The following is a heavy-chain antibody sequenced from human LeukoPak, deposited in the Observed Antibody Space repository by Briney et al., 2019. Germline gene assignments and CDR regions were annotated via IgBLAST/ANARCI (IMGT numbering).Heavy chain of an antibody. CDR1: GFSFDTYS. V-gene: IGHV3-21*01. CDR2: ISSSSSYI. J-gene: IGHJ4*02. D-gene: IGHD2-15*01. CDR3: ARDPCSGGFCYSTLDY. Sequence: GGSLRLSCVVSGFSFDTYSMNWVRQAPGKGLEWVSCISSSSSYIYYADSVKGRFTISRDNAKNSLYLHINSLRPEDTAVYYCARDPCSGGFCYSTLDYWGQGTLVTVSS.